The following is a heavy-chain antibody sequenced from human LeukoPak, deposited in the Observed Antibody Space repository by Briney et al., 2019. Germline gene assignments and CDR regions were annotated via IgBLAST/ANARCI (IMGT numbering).Heavy chain of an antibody. CDR2: VSSSGTTT. Sequence: GGSLRLSCAASGFTFSSYSVIWARQAPGKGLEWVSYVSSSGTTTYYADSVKGRFTISRDNGKNLVSLQMNSLGDEDTAVYYCARADRDGNKRFLDWGQGTLVTVSS. CDR3: ARADRDGNKRFLD. CDR1: GFTFSSYS. V-gene: IGHV3-48*02. J-gene: IGHJ4*02. D-gene: IGHD5-24*01.